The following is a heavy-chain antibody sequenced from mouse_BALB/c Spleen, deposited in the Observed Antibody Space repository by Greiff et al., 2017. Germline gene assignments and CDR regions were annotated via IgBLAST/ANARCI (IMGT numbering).Heavy chain of an antibody. CDR1: GYTFTDYY. CDR2: IYPGSGNT. Sequence: VKLMESGAELARPGASVKLSCKASGYTFTDYYINWVKQRTGQGLEWIGEIYPGSGNTYYNEKFKGKATLTADKSSSTAYMQLSSLTSEDSAVYFCARYSTALYAMDYWGQGTSVTVSS. V-gene: IGHV1-77*01. D-gene: IGHD1-2*01. CDR3: ARYSTALYAMDY. J-gene: IGHJ4*01.